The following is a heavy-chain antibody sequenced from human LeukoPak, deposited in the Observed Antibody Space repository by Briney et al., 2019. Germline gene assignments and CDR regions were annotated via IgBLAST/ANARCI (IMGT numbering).Heavy chain of an antibody. J-gene: IGHJ6*02. Sequence: SETLSLTCTVSGGSISSYYWSWIRQPPGKGLEWIGYIYYSGSTNYNPSLKSRVTISVDTPKNQFSLKLRSVTAADTAVYYCARVMWELRVGYYYYGMDVWGQGTTVTVSS. CDR3: ARVMWELRVGYYYYGMDV. V-gene: IGHV4-59*01. D-gene: IGHD1-26*01. CDR1: GGSISSYY. CDR2: IYYSGST.